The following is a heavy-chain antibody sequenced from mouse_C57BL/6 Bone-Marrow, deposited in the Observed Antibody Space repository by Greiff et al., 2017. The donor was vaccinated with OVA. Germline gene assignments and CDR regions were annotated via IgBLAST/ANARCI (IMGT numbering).Heavy chain of an antibody. D-gene: IGHD4-1*01. CDR2: IDPSDSYT. J-gene: IGHJ3*01. CDR1: GYTFTSYW. Sequence: QVQLQQSGAELVKPGASVKLSCKASGYTFTSYWMQWVKQRPGQGLEWIGEIDPSDSYTNYNQKFKGKATLTVDTSSSTAYMQLSNLTSEDSAVYYCARPLTGQLAYWGQGTLVTVSA. V-gene: IGHV1-50*01. CDR3: ARPLTGQLAY.